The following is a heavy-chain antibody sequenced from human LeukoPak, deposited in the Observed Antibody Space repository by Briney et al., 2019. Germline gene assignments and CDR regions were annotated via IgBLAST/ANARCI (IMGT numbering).Heavy chain of an antibody. V-gene: IGHV1-18*01. CDR2: IGAYNGNT. CDR1: GYTFTSFG. Sequence: ASVKVSCKASGYTFTSFGISWVRQAPGQGLEWMGWIGAYNGNTKYGQKLQGRVTMTTDTSTSTAYMELRSLRSDDAAVYYCVRDQMNIAAAGAYFDYWGQGTLVTVSS. J-gene: IGHJ4*02. D-gene: IGHD6-13*01. CDR3: VRDQMNIAAAGAYFDY.